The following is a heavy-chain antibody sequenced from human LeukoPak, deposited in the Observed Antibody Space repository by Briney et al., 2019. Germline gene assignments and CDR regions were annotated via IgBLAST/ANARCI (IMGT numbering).Heavy chain of an antibody. V-gene: IGHV4-39*07. D-gene: IGHD3-9*01. CDR2: INHSGST. J-gene: IGHJ1*01. Sequence: PSETLSLTCSVSGGSISSSSYYWGWIRQPPGKGLEWIGEINHSGSTNYNPSLKSRVTISVDTSKNQFSLKLSSVTAADTAVYYCARLRAWVDILTGRLRLIEYFQHWGQGTLVTVSS. CDR1: GGSISSSSYY. CDR3: ARLRAWVDILTGRLRLIEYFQH.